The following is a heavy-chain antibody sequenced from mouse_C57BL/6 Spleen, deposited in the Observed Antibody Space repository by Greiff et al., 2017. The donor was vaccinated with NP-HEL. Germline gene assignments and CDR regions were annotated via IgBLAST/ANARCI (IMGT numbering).Heavy chain of an antibody. V-gene: IGHV2-2*01. Sequence: QVHVKQSGPGLVQPSQSLSITCTVSGFSLTSYGVHWVRQSPGTGLEWLGVIWSGGSTDYNAAFISRLSISKDNSKSQVFFKMNSLQADDTAIYYCARIYGSSYYYAMDYWGQGTSVTVSS. CDR2: IWSGGST. CDR1: GFSLTSYG. D-gene: IGHD1-1*01. CDR3: ARIYGSSYYYAMDY. J-gene: IGHJ4*01.